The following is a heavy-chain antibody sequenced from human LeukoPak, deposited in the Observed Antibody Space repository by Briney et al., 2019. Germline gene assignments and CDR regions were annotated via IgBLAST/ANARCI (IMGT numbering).Heavy chain of an antibody. CDR1: GVSISSGGYS. CDR2: IYHSGST. D-gene: IGHD4-23*01. Sequence: SETLSLTCAVSGVSISSGGYSWSWIRQPPGKGLEWIGYIYHSGSTYYNPSLKSRVTISVDRSKNQFSLKLSSVTAADTAVYYCARGTNYGGNFDYWGQGTLVTVSS. J-gene: IGHJ4*02. V-gene: IGHV4-30-2*01. CDR3: ARGTNYGGNFDY.